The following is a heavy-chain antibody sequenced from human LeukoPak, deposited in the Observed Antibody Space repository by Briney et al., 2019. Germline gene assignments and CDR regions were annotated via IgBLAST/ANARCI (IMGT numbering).Heavy chain of an antibody. CDR3: ARDYGTFGQRNWFDP. CDR2: IIPIFGTA. Sequence: ASVKVSCKASGGTFSSCAISWVRQAPGQGLEWMGGIIPIFGTANYAQKFQGRVTITADESTSTAYMELSSLRSEDTAVYYCARDYGTFGQRNWFDPWGQGTLVTVSS. D-gene: IGHD1-14*01. CDR1: GGTFSSCA. V-gene: IGHV1-69*13. J-gene: IGHJ5*02.